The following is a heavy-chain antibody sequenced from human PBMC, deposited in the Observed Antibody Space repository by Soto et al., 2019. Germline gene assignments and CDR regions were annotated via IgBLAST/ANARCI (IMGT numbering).Heavy chain of an antibody. J-gene: IGHJ5*02. D-gene: IGHD2-15*01. CDR3: VRGGIAGHWFDP. Sequence: QVQLQESGPGLVKPSQTLSLTCSVSRAFINSGGFYYSWIRQPPGKGLEWLGYIFHSGSTLYNPSLRCRLTLSADTSRNQLSLHLTYVTAADTAVYYCVRGGIAGHWFDPWGQGILVTVSS. CDR2: IFHSGST. CDR1: RAFINSGGFY. V-gene: IGHV4-31*03.